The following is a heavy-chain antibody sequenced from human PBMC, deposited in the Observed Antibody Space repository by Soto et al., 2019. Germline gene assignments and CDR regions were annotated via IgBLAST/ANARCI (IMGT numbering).Heavy chain of an antibody. V-gene: IGHV3-23*01. Sequence: GGSLRLSCAASGFTFSGYAMSWVRQAPGKGLEWVSGISASGGSTYYADSVKDRFTISRDNSKNTLYLQMNSLRAEDSALYYCAKDAFYYGSGTYYIRVGWFDPWGQGTLVTVSS. D-gene: IGHD3-10*01. J-gene: IGHJ5*02. CDR2: ISASGGST. CDR1: GFTFSGYA. CDR3: AKDAFYYGSGTYYIRVGWFDP.